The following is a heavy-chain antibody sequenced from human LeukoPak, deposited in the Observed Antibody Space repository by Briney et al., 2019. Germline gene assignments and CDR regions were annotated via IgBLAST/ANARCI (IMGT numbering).Heavy chain of an antibody. CDR2: IYYSGST. V-gene: IGHV4-39*07. D-gene: IGHD3-3*01. J-gene: IGHJ6*03. Sequence: PSETLSLTCTVSGGSISSSSYYWGWIRQPPGKGLEWIGSIYYSGSTYYNPSLKSRVTISVDTSKNQFSLKLSSVTAADTAVYYCARVTYYDFWSGQNQGGYYYYYYMDVWGKGTTVTVSS. CDR1: GGSISSSSYY. CDR3: ARVTYYDFWSGQNQGGYYYYYYMDV.